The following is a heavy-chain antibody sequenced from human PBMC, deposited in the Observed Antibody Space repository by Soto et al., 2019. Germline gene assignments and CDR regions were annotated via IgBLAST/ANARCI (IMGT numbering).Heavy chain of an antibody. D-gene: IGHD5-12*01. CDR3: ARDAPVATSKYYYGMDV. V-gene: IGHV3-30-3*01. J-gene: IGHJ6*02. CDR2: ISYDGSNK. CDR1: GFTFSNYA. Sequence: GGSLRLSCAASGFTFSNYAMHWVRQAPGKGLEWVAVISYDGSNKYYADSVKGRFTISRDNSKNTLYLQMNSLRGEDTAVYYRARDAPVATSKYYYGMDVWGQGTTVTVSS.